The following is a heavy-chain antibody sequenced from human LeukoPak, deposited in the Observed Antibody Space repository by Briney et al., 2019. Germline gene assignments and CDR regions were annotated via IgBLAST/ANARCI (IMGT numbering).Heavy chain of an antibody. D-gene: IGHD3-10*01. V-gene: IGHV3-23*01. CDR1: GLTFRNCA. CDR3: AKHVSGSLFYFDY. J-gene: IGHJ4*02. Sequence: GGSLRLSCAASGLTFRNCAMSWVRQAPGKGLEWVSGISGTGYNTYYADSVKGRFTISRDNSKNTLYLQMNSLGAEDTGVYYCAKHVSGSLFYFDYWGQGTLVTVSS. CDR2: ISGTGYNT.